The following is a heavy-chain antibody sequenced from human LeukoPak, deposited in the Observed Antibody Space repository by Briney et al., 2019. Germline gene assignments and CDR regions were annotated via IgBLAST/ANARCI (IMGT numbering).Heavy chain of an antibody. CDR1: GGFISSYY. CDR2: IYSSGNT. CDR3: ARGPTEQWLRLFDDYYYMDV. D-gene: IGHD5-12*01. J-gene: IGHJ6*03. V-gene: IGHV4-59*12. Sequence: SETLSLTCTVSGGFISSYYWNWIRQTPGKGLEWIGSIYSSGNTNYNPSLKSRVTISVDTSKNQFSLKLGSVTAADTAVYYCARGPTEQWLRLFDDYYYMDVWGKGTTVTVSS.